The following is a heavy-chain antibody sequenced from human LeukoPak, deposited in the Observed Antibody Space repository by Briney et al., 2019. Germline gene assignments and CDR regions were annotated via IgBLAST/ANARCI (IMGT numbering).Heavy chain of an antibody. J-gene: IGHJ4*02. V-gene: IGHV4-39*07. CDR2: IYYSGST. D-gene: IGHD6-13*01. CDR1: GGSVSSSSYY. CDR3: ARGSFRSWYVDY. Sequence: SETLSLTCTVSGGSVSSSSYYWGWIRQPPGKGLERIGSIYYSGSTYYNPSLKSRVTISVDTSKNQFSLKLSSVTAADTAVYYCARGSFRSWYVDYWGQGTLVTVSS.